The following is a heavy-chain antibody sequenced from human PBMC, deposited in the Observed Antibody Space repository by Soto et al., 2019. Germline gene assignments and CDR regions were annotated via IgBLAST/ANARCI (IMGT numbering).Heavy chain of an antibody. CDR3: ATSSRRCSSPDY. V-gene: IGHV4-59*01. CDR2: IYYSGST. CDR1: GGSISSYY. D-gene: IGHD6-13*01. J-gene: IGHJ4*02. Sequence: QVQLQESGPGLVEPSEALSLTCTVSGGSISSYYWSWIRQPPGKGLEWITYIYYSGSTNYNPSLKSRVTISVDTSKNQFSLKLNSVTAADTAVYYCATSSRRCSSPDYWGQGTLVTVSS.